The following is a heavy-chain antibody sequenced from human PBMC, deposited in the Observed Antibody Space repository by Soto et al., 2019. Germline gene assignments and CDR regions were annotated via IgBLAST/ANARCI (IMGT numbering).Heavy chain of an antibody. CDR2: IKSKTDGGTT. V-gene: IGHV3-15*07. CDR3: TTYPGTYYDYVWGSYRSDY. J-gene: IGHJ4*02. Sequence: EVQLVESGGGLVKPGGSLRLSCAASGFTFSNAWMNWVRQAPGKGLEWVGRIKSKTDGGTTDYAAPVKGRFTISRDDSKNPLYLQMNSPKTEGTAVYYCTTYPGTYYDYVWGSYRSDYWGQGTLVTVSS. D-gene: IGHD3-16*02. CDR1: GFTFSNAW.